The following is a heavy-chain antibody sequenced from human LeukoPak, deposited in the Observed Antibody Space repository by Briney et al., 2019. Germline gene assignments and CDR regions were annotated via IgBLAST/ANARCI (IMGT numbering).Heavy chain of an antibody. J-gene: IGHJ3*01. CDR2: TYYTSMWNT. CDR3: ARGRASAFDV. V-gene: IGHV6-1*01. CDR1: GDSVSTSGG. Sequence: SQTLSLTCAISGDSVSTSGGNWVRQSPSRGLEWLGRTYYTSMWNTDYAVSVKSRIVVNPDTSKNQFSLQLNSVTSEDTAVYYCARGRASAFDVWGQGTMVTVSS. D-gene: IGHD6-25*01.